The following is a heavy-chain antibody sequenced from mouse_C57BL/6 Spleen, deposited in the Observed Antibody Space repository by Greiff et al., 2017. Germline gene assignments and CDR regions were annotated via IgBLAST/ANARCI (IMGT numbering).Heavy chain of an antibody. J-gene: IGHJ2*01. CDR1: GYTFTSYW. CDR2: IHPNRGST. Sequence: QVQLKQPGAELVKPGASVKLSCKASGYTFTSYWMHWVKQRPGQGLEWIGMIHPNRGSTNYNEKFKSTATLTVDKSSSTAYMQLSSLTSEDSAVYYCARAVIYYDYDGSFDYWGQGTTLTVSS. V-gene: IGHV1-64*01. D-gene: IGHD2-4*01. CDR3: ARAVIYYDYDGSFDY.